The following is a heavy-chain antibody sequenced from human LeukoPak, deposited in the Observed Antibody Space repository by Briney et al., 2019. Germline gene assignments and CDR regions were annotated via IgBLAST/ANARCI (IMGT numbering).Heavy chain of an antibody. CDR1: GGSISSYY. Sequence: SETLSLTCTVSGGSISSYYWSWIRQPPGKGLEWIGYIYYSGSTNYNPSLKSRVTISVDTSKNQFSLKLSSVTAADTAVYYCARRPTGPGYYYGMDVWGQGTTATVSS. J-gene: IGHJ6*02. V-gene: IGHV4-59*01. CDR3: ARRPTGPGYYYGMDV. CDR2: IYYSGST.